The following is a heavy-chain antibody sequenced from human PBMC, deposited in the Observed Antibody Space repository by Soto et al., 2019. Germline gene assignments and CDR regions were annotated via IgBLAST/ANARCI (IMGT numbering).Heavy chain of an antibody. D-gene: IGHD5-18*01. Sequence: QVQLVESGGGVVQPGRSLRLSCAASGFTFSSYGMHWVRQAPGKGLEWVAVIWYDGSNKYYADSVKGRFTISRDNSKNPLYLHMNSLIAEDTAVYYCARELGDTAMVNYYAFGIWGQGTLVNVSS. CDR1: GFTFSSYG. V-gene: IGHV3-33*01. CDR2: IWYDGSNK. CDR3: ARELGDTAMVNYYAFGI. J-gene: IGHJ3*02.